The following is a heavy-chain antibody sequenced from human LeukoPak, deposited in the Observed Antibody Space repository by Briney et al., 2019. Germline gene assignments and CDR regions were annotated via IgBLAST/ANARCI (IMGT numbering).Heavy chain of an antibody. Sequence: SETLSLTCTVSGGSISSHYWSWLRQPPGKGLEWIGYVYYSGSTNYNPSLKSRVTISVDTSKNQFSLKLSSVTAADTAVYYCARDVPMYSGSHLYYYMDVWGKGTTVTVSS. D-gene: IGHD1-26*01. CDR1: GGSISSHY. J-gene: IGHJ6*03. CDR2: VYYSGST. V-gene: IGHV4-59*11. CDR3: ARDVPMYSGSHLYYYMDV.